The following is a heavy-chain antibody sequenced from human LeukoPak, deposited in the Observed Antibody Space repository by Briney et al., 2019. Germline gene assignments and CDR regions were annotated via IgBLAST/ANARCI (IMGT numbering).Heavy chain of an antibody. CDR3: AAGYYYDGSGYFTPLW. CDR1: GFTFTSSA. D-gene: IGHD3-22*01. J-gene: IGHJ4*02. CDR2: IVVGSGNT. Sequence: SVKVSCKASGFTFTSSAMQWVRQARGQRPEWIGWIVVGSGNTNYAQKFQERVTITRDMSTSTAYMELSSLRSEDTAVYYCAAGYYYDGSGYFTPLWWGQGTLVTVSS. V-gene: IGHV1-58*02.